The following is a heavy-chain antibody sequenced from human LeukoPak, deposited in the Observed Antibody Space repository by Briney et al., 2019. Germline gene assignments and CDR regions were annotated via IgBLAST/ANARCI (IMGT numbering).Heavy chain of an antibody. J-gene: IGHJ4*02. D-gene: IGHD1-26*01. CDR1: GFIFSSHW. CDR2: INLEGNDK. CDR3: VRSGSYFSK. V-gene: IGHV3-7*01. Sequence: AGGSLRLPCAASGFIFSSHWMSWVRQAPGKGLEWVANINLEGNDKNYVDSVKGRFTISRDNAKNSLYLQMNSLRAEDTAMYYCVRSGSYFSKWGQGTLVTVSS.